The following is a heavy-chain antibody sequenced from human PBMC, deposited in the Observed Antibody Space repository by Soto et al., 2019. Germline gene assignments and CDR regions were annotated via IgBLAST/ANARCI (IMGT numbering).Heavy chain of an antibody. J-gene: IGHJ3*02. CDR3: ARVPRWELRLASFDI. CDR1: GGSVSSGSYY. Sequence: QVQLQESGPGLVKPSETLSLTCTVSGGSVSSGSYYWSWIRQPPGKGLEWIGYIYYSGSTNYNPSLQSRVTVSVDTSKNQCPLKLSSVTAADTALYYCARVPRWELRLASFDIWGQGTMVTVSS. D-gene: IGHD1-26*01. V-gene: IGHV4-61*01. CDR2: IYYSGST.